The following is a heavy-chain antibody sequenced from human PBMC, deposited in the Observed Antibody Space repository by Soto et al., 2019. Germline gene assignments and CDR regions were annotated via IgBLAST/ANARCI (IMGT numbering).Heavy chain of an antibody. J-gene: IGHJ4*02. CDR3: AKERYNYGSYFDC. CDR2: ISGSGGAT. CDR1: GFTFSTYA. D-gene: IGHD5-18*01. Sequence: HPGGSLRLSCAASGFTFSTYAMSWVRQAPGKGLHWVSTISGSGGATDFADSVKGRFTISRDNSKNTLYLQMNGLRAEDTAVYYCAKERYNYGSYFDCWGQGTLVTVSS. V-gene: IGHV3-23*01.